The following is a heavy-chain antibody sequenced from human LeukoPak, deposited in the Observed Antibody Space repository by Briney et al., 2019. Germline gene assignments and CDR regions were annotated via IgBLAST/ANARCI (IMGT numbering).Heavy chain of an antibody. J-gene: IGHJ3*02. CDR1: GFTFSSYW. CDR2: IKQDGSQK. V-gene: IGHV3-7*01. Sequence: PGGSLRLSCAASGFTFSSYWMSWVRQAPGKGLEWVANIKQDGSQKYYVDSVKGRFTISRDNAKNSLYLQMNSLRAEDTAVYYCASDCSGGSCYPDAFDIWGQGTMVTVSS. D-gene: IGHD2-15*01. CDR3: ASDCSGGSCYPDAFDI.